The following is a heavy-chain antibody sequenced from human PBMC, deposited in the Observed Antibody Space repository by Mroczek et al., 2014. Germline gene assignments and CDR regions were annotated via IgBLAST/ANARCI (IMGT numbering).Heavy chain of an antibody. D-gene: IGHD3-3*01. CDR2: IYYSGST. CDR3: ARVTHNNALRFLEWFTIDY. CDR1: GGSISSGGYY. Sequence: QVQLQESGPGLVKPSQTLSLTCTVSGGSISSGGYYWSWIRQHPGKGLEWIGYIYYSGSTYYNPSLKSRVTISVDTSKNQFSLKLSSVTAADTAVYYCARVTHNNALRFLEWFTIDYWGQGTLVTVSS. V-gene: IGHV4-31*03. J-gene: IGHJ4*02.